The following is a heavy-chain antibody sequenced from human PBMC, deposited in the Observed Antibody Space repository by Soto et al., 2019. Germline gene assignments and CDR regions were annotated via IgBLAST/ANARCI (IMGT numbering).Heavy chain of an antibody. D-gene: IGHD6-13*01. CDR3: AKNSEPRFYSSTWTGPYFDN. J-gene: IGHJ4*02. Sequence: EVQLLESGGGLVQPGGSLRLSCAASGFTFTTYIMSWFRQAPGKGLWWVSAISGSGDSTYYSESVKGRFTISRDNSNNTVYQQLNSLSAEDTALYYCAKNSEPRFYSSTWTGPYFDNWGQGPLVTVSS. CDR1: GFTFTTYI. V-gene: IGHV3-23*01. CDR2: ISGSGDST.